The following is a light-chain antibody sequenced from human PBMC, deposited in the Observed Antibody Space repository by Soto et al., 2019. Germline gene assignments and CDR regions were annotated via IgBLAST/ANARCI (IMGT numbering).Light chain of an antibody. V-gene: IGKV3-11*01. CDR1: QSVSNY. CDR2: DSS. Sequence: VLTQSPAILSLSPGERATLDCRASQSVSNYLAWYQQRPGQAPRLLIYDSSNRATGIPARFSASGSGTDFTLTISSLEPEDFEVYYCQQRRVWPLTFGGGTKVEIK. CDR3: QQRRVWPLT. J-gene: IGKJ4*01.